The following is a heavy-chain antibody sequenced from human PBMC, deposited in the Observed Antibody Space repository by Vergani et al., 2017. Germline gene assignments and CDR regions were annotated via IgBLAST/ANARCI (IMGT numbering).Heavy chain of an antibody. Sequence: EVQLVESGGGLVKRGGSLRLSCSASGFSFKSYWMHWVRQVPGKGLLWVSRIKRDGSITVYADSVKGRFTISRDNAQNTLYLQMNSLRVEDTAVYYCAKDRIIAAPYFDYWGQGTLVTVSS. D-gene: IGHD6-6*01. CDR2: IKRDGSIT. CDR1: GFSFKSYW. CDR3: AKDRIIAAPYFDY. V-gene: IGHV3-74*01. J-gene: IGHJ4*02.